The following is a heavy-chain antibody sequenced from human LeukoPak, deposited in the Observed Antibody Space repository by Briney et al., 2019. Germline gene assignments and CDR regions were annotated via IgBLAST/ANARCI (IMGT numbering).Heavy chain of an antibody. CDR3: ARTYYDFWSGSGAI. D-gene: IGHD3-3*01. J-gene: IGHJ3*02. CDR2: IYYSGST. CDR1: GGSISSSSYY. V-gene: IGHV4-39*01. Sequence: KPSETLSLACTVSGGSISSSSYYWGWIRQPPGKGLEWIGSIYYSGSTYYNPSLKSRVTISVDTSKNQFSLKLSSVTAADTAVYYCARTYYDFWSGSGAIWGQGTMVTVSS.